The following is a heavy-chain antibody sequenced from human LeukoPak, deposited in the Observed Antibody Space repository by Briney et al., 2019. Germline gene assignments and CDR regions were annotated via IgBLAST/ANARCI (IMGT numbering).Heavy chain of an antibody. CDR3: AKDRIAAAGTRWFDP. D-gene: IGHD6-13*01. CDR1: GFTFSSYA. J-gene: IGHJ5*02. V-gene: IGHV3-23*01. CDR2: ISGSGGST. Sequence: SGGSLRLSCAASGFTFSSYAMSWVRQAPGKGLEWVSAISGSGGSTYYADSVKGRFTISRDNSKNTLYLQMNSLRAEDTAVYYCAKDRIAAAGTRWFDPWGQGTLVTVSS.